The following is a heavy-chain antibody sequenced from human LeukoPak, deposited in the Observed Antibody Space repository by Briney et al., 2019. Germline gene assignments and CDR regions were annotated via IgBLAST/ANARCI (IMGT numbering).Heavy chain of an antibody. D-gene: IGHD2-2*01. CDR1: GGTFSRYA. CDR3: ASSPVLPALFNCFDP. V-gene: IGHV1-69*06. CDR2: IIPIFGTA. Sequence: GASVTVSCTASGGTFSRYAISWVRQAPGQGLEWMGGIIPIFGTANYAKTFQGRVTITADKSTSTAYMERSRVRSEGTGVYYCASSPVLPALFNCFDPWGQGTLVTVSS. J-gene: IGHJ5*02.